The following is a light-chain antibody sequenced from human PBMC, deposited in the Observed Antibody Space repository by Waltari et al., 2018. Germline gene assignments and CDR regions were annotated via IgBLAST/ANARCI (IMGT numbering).Light chain of an antibody. V-gene: IGKV1-39*01. CDR3: QQSYSTLTWT. CDR1: QSISRY. CDR2: ASS. Sequence: DIQMTQSPSSLSASVADRVTITCRASQSISRYLNWYQQKPGKAPKLLIYASSSLQSGVPSKFRGSGSGTDFTLTISSLQPEDFATYYCQQSYSTLTWTFGQGTKVEIK. J-gene: IGKJ1*01.